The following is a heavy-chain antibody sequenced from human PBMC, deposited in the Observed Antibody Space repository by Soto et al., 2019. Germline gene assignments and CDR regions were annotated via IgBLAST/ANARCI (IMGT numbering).Heavy chain of an antibody. J-gene: IGHJ4*02. CDR3: ARSSGYVPGGY. V-gene: IGHV4-38-2*01. Sequence: SETLSLTCAVSGYPISSGYYWGWIRQPPGKGLEWIGIIHHSGSTYYNPSLRSRITISVDTSKNQFSLKMPSVTAADAAVYYCARSSGYVPGGYWGQGILVTVSS. D-gene: IGHD5-12*01. CDR1: GYPISSGYY. CDR2: IHHSGST.